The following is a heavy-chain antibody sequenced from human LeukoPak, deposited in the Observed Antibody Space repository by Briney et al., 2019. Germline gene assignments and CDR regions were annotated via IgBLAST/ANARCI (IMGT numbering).Heavy chain of an antibody. Sequence: SVKVSCKASGGTFSSYAISWVRQAPGQGLEWMGRIIPIFGTANYAQKFQGRVTITADKSTSTAYMELSSLRSEDTAVYYCARDRGLLTWGPVGATTDYWGQGTLVTVSS. CDR1: GGTFSSYA. D-gene: IGHD1-26*01. CDR3: ARDRGLLTWGPVGATTDY. V-gene: IGHV1-69*06. J-gene: IGHJ4*02. CDR2: IIPIFGTA.